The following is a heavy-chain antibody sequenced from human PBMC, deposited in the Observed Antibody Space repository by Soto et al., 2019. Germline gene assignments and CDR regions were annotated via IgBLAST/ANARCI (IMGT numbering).Heavy chain of an antibody. V-gene: IGHV4-4*02. Sequence: ETLSLTCAVSGGSISSSNWWSWVRQPQGKGLEWIGEIYHSGSTNYNPSLKSRLTIAVDTSKNQLSLELNSVTAADTAVYYCARSTIAPHLFMYPFDSRGQGTLVTVS. D-gene: IGHD6-6*01. CDR2: IYHSGST. J-gene: IGHJ4*01. CDR1: GGSISSSNW. CDR3: ARSTIAPHLFMYPFDS.